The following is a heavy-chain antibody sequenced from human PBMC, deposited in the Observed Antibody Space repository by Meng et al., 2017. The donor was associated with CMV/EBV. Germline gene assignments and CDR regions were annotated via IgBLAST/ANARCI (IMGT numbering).Heavy chain of an antibody. J-gene: IGHJ4*02. Sequence: GFTFSDYDMRWVRQAPGKGLEWVSSISGTGGNTYYAESVKGRFTISRDDSHNTLFLHMNSLRAEDTAVYYCAKADYYDGSGYYFDYWGQGTLVTVSS. D-gene: IGHD3-22*01. V-gene: IGHV3-23*01. CDR2: ISGTGGNT. CDR1: GFTFSDYD. CDR3: AKADYYDGSGYYFDY.